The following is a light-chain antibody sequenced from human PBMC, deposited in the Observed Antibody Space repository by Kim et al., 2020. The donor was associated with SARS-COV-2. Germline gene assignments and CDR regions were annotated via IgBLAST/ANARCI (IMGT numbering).Light chain of an antibody. CDR2: LAS. V-gene: IGKV2-28*01. CDR1: QRRLYTKGKKY. Sequence: EPAAISCSSSQRRLYTKGKKYMEWYQQKPGQSPQLLIYLASKRASMVPDRISGSGSDTDITLRINRVGAEDVGVYYCMQALQAPYSFGQGTKLEI. J-gene: IGKJ2*03. CDR3: MQALQAPYS.